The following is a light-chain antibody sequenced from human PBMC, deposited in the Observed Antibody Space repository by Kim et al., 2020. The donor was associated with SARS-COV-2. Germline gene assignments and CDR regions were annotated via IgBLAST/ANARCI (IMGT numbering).Light chain of an antibody. J-gene: IGLJ2*01. Sequence: AAGKTARITCGGNNIGSKSVHWYQQKPGQAPVLVIYYDSDRPSGIPERFSGSNSGNTATLTISRVEAGDEADYYCQVWDSSSDHPVLGGGTQLAVL. V-gene: IGLV3-21*04. CDR3: QVWDSSSDHPV. CDR2: YDS. CDR1: NIGSKS.